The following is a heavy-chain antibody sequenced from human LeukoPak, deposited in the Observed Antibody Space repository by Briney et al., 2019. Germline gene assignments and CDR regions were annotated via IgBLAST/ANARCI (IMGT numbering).Heavy chain of an antibody. CDR1: GGSFSGYY. CDR3: ARVGLWFGELSWFDP. Sequence: SETLSLTCAVYGGSFSGYYWSWIRQPPPKGLDWNGESNHSGSTNYNPSLKSRVTISVDTSKNQFSLKLSSVTAADTAVYYCARVGLWFGELSWFDPWGQGTLVTVSS. CDR2: SNHSGST. J-gene: IGHJ5*02. D-gene: IGHD3-10*01. V-gene: IGHV4-34*01.